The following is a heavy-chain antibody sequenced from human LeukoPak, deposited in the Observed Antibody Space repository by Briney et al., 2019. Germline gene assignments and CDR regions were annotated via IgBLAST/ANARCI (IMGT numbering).Heavy chain of an antibody. D-gene: IGHD4-17*01. CDR3: ARDSTVTTSDAFDI. V-gene: IGHV3-53*01. J-gene: IGHJ3*02. CDR2: IYSGGST. CDR1: GFTVSSNY. Sequence: GGSLRLSCAASGFTVSSNYMTWVRPAPGKGLEWVSVIYSGGSTYYADSVKGRYTISRDNAKNSLYLQMNSLRAEDTAVYYCARDSTVTTSDAFDIWGQGTMVTVSS.